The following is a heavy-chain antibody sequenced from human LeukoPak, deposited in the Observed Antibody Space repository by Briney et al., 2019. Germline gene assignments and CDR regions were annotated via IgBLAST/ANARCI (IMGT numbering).Heavy chain of an antibody. J-gene: IGHJ4*02. V-gene: IGHV6-1*01. Sequence: QTLSLTCAISGDSVSSNSAAWNWIRQSPSRGLEWLGRTYYRSKWYNDYAVSVKSRITINPDTSKNQFSLKLSSVTAADTAVYYCARGLYGSGSYSNRPLDYWGQGTLVAVSS. D-gene: IGHD3-10*01. CDR2: TYYRSKWYN. CDR3: ARGLYGSGSYSNRPLDY. CDR1: GDSVSSNSAA.